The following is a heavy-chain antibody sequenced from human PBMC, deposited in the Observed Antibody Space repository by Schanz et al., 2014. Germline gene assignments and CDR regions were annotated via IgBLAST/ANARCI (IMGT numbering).Heavy chain of an antibody. J-gene: IGHJ3*02. CDR3: AKDMEGYCDTMTCPIPAFDI. D-gene: IGHD2-15*01. Sequence: VQLVESGGALVQPGGSLRLSCSASGFTFSDHWMSWVRQPPGKGLEWVANIKQDESERSYVDSVKGRFTISRDNAKNSLYLQMNSLRAEDTALYYCAKDMEGYCDTMTCPIPAFDIWGQGTMVTVSS. V-gene: IGHV3-7*03. CDR2: IKQDESER. CDR1: GFTFSDHW.